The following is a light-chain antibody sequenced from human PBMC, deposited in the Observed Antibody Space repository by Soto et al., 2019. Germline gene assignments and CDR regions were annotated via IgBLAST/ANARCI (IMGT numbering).Light chain of an antibody. Sequence: DIQMTQSPSSLSASVGDRVTITCRASQSISQYLAWYQQKPGKAPKLLIYDACSLAGGIPSRFSGSGSGTKFTLTVISLQPADFATYYCQQYNSESTFGQGTKLGIK. J-gene: IGKJ2*01. CDR2: DAC. CDR3: QQYNSEST. V-gene: IGKV1-5*01. CDR1: QSISQY.